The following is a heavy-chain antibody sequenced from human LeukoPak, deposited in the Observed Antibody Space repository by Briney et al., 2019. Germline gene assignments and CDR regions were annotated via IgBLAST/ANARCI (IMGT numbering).Heavy chain of an antibody. CDR1: GYTFTSYG. J-gene: IGHJ4*02. V-gene: IGHV1-18*01. D-gene: IGHD3-9*01. Sequence: GASVKVSCKASGYTFTSYGISWVRQAPGQGLEWMGWISAYNGNTNYAQKLQGRVTMTTDTSTSKVYMELRSLRSEDTAVYYCAREPYYDILTGYLDYWGQGTLVTVSS. CDR3: AREPYYDILTGYLDY. CDR2: ISAYNGNT.